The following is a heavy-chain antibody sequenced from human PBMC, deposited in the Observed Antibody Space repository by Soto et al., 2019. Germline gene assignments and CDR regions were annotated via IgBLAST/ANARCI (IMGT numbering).Heavy chain of an antibody. Sequence: EVQLVESGGGLVQPGGSLRLSCAASGFTFSSYWMSWVRQAPGKGLEWVANIKQDGSEKYYVDSVKGRFTISRDNAKNSLYLQMNSLRAEDTAVYYCARVHGDYEGDYFDYWGQGTLVTVSS. CDR2: IKQDGSEK. CDR3: ARVHGDYEGDYFDY. V-gene: IGHV3-7*01. CDR1: GFTFSSYW. J-gene: IGHJ4*02. D-gene: IGHD4-17*01.